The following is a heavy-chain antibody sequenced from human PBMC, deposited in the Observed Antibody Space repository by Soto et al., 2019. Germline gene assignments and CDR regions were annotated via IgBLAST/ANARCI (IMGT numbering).Heavy chain of an antibody. J-gene: IGHJ4*02. CDR1: GCTFTSYG. Sequence: ASVKVSCKASGCTFTSYGISWVRQAPGQGLEWMGWISAYNGNTNYAQKLQGRVTMTTDTSTSTAYMELRSLRSDDTAVYYCARGGTYYYDSSGYRNFDYWGQGTLVTVSS. CDR2: ISAYNGNT. CDR3: ARGGTYYYDSSGYRNFDY. V-gene: IGHV1-18*04. D-gene: IGHD3-22*01.